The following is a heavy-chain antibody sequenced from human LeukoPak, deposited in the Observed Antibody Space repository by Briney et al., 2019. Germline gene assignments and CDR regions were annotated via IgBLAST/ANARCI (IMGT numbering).Heavy chain of an antibody. D-gene: IGHD3-22*01. CDR2: IYYSGST. V-gene: IGHV4-39*07. Sequence: PSETLSLTCTVSGGSISSGDYYWSWIRQPPGKGLEWIGSIYYSGSTYYNPSLKGRVTISVDTSKNQFSLKLSSVTAADTAVYYCARRYYDSSGHGDWFDPWGQGTLVTVSS. CDR3: ARRYYDSSGHGDWFDP. CDR1: GGSISSGDYY. J-gene: IGHJ5*02.